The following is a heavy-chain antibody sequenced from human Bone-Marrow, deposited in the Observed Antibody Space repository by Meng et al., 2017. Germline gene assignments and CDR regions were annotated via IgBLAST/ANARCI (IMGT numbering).Heavy chain of an antibody. D-gene: IGHD4-17*01. CDR3: ARHNYGDYGWFDP. CDR1: GGSISSGDYY. Sequence: QVQLQESGPGLVKPSQTLSLPCPVSGGSISSGDYYWSWIRQPPGKGLDWIGYIYYSGSTYYNPSLKSRVTISVDTSRNQFSLKLGSMTAADTAVYYCARHNYGDYGWFDPWGQGTLVTVSS. CDR2: IYYSGST. J-gene: IGHJ5*02. V-gene: IGHV4-30-4*01.